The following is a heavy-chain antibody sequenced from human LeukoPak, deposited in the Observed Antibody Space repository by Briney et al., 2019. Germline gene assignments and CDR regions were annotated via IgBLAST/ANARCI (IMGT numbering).Heavy chain of an antibody. CDR3: AISYGRVAGTDFDY. Sequence: GASVRVSCKASGYTFTGYYMRWVRQAPGQGLEWMGWMNPSSGEGKYVQSFQGRVTLTRDTSITTAYMELSSLTSDDTAVYYCAISYGRVAGTDFDYWGQGTLVSVAS. J-gene: IGHJ4*02. CDR1: GYTFTGYY. V-gene: IGHV1-2*02. D-gene: IGHD6-19*01. CDR2: MNPSSGEG.